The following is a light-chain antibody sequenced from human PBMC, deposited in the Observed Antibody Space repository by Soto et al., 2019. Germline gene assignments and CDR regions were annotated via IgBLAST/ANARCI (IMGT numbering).Light chain of an antibody. V-gene: IGLV2-11*01. CDR1: SSDVGGYNY. CDR3: CSYAGSPRYV. J-gene: IGLJ1*01. CDR2: DVS. Sequence: QSALTQPRSVSGSPGQSVTISCTGTSSDVGGYNYVSWYQQHPGKAPKVMIYDVSERPSGVPDRFSGSKSGNTASLTISGLQAEDEDDYSCCSYAGSPRYVLGNGTKLTVL.